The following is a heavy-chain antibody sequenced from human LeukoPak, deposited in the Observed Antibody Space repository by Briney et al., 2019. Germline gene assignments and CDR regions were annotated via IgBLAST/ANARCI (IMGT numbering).Heavy chain of an antibody. CDR3: ARSAAAEELLMGEDFDY. Sequence: GASVKVSCKASGYTFTSYDINWVRQATGQGLEWMGWMNPNSGNTGYAQRFQGRVTMTRNTSISTAYMELSSLRSEDTAVYYCARSAAAEELLMGEDFDYWGQGTLVTVSS. CDR1: GYTFTSYD. D-gene: IGHD1-26*01. J-gene: IGHJ4*02. CDR2: MNPNSGNT. V-gene: IGHV1-8*01.